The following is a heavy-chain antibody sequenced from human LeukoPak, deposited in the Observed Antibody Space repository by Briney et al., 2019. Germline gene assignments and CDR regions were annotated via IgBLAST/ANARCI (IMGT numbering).Heavy chain of an antibody. CDR2: ISSSSTYI. J-gene: IGHJ3*01. Sequence: PGGSLRLSCAASGFTFSSYSMNWVRQAPGKGLEWVSSISSSSTYIYYADSVKGRFTISRDNAKNSLYLQMNSLRAEDTAVYYCARDDGSGGQHLWGQGTMVTVSS. CDR1: GFTFSSYS. CDR3: ARDDGSGGQHL. D-gene: IGHD3-10*01. V-gene: IGHV3-21*06.